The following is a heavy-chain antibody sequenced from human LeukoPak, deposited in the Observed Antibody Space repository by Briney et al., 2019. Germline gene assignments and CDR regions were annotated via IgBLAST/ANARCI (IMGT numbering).Heavy chain of an antibody. CDR1: GYSFATRW. V-gene: IGHV5-51*01. CDR2: IYPDDSDA. J-gene: IGHJ6*02. CDR3: ARGAYGSGSYYNYYGMDV. D-gene: IGHD3-10*01. Sequence: GESLKISCKGSGYSFATRWVAWVRQMPGKGLEWMGIIYPDDSDARYSPSFQGQVTISADKSISTAYLQWSSLKASDTAMYFCARGAYGSGSYYNYYGMDVRGQGTTVTVSS.